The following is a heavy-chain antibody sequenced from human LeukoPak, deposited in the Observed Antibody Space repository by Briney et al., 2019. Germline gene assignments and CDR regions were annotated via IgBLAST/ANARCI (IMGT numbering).Heavy chain of an antibody. Sequence: SETLSLTCTVSGGSLTYYYWSWIRQPPGKGLECIGYVFYSGGPNYNPSLKSRVTISVDTSKNQFSLKLTSVTAADTAVYYCARHSLERPAATGLDYWGQGTLVTVSS. CDR1: GGSLTYYY. CDR3: ARHSLERPAATGLDY. CDR2: VFYSGGP. D-gene: IGHD1-1*01. J-gene: IGHJ4*02. V-gene: IGHV4-59*01.